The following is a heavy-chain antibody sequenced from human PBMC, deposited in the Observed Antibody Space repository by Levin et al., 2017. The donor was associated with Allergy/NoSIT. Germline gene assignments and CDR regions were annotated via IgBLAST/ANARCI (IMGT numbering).Heavy chain of an antibody. V-gene: IGHV4-30-4*01. CDR2: IYYSGST. CDR3: ARAFLLSRLGYWYFDL. J-gene: IGHJ2*01. D-gene: IGHD3-16*01. Sequence: KPSETLSLTCTVSGGSISSGDYYWSWIRQPPGKGLEWIGYIYYSGSTYYNPSLKSRVTISVDTSKNQFSLKLSSVTAADTAVYYCARAFLLSRLGYWYFDLWGRGTLVTVSS. CDR1: GGSISSGDYY.